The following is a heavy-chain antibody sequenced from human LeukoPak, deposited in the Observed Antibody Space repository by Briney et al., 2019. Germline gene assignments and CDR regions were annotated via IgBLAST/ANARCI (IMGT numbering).Heavy chain of an antibody. J-gene: IGHJ4*02. Sequence: PSETLSLTCTVSGGSISSSSYYWGWIRQPPGKGLEWIGSIYYSGSTYYNPSLKSRVTISVDPSKTQFSLKLSSVTAADPAVYYCARVVGAANFDYWGQGTLVTVSS. D-gene: IGHD1-26*01. CDR2: IYYSGST. CDR3: ARVVGAANFDY. CDR1: GGSISSSSYY. V-gene: IGHV4-39*07.